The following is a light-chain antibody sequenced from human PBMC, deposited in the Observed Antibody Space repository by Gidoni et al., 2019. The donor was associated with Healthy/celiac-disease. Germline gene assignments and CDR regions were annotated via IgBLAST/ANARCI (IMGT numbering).Light chain of an antibody. CDR3: QQRSNWPPFT. CDR1: QSVSSY. CDR2: DAS. V-gene: IGKV3-11*01. J-gene: IGKJ3*01. Sequence: EIVLTQSPSTLSLSPGERATLSCRASQSVSSYLAWYQQKPGQAPRLLIYDASNMATGIPARFSGSGSGTDFTLTISSLEPEDFAVYYCQQRSNWPPFTFGPGTKVEIK.